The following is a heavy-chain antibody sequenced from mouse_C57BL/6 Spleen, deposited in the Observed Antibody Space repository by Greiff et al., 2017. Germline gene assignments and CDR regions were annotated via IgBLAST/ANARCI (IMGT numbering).Heavy chain of an antibody. CDR3: ARNYGSRDYVDY. D-gene: IGHD1-1*01. CDR1: GFTFSDYY. Sequence: DVKLVESEGGLVQPGSSMKLSCTASGFTFSDYYMAWVRQVPEKGLEWVANINYDGSSTYYLDSLKSRFIISRDNAKNILYLQMSSLKSEDTATYYCARNYGSRDYVDYWGQGTTLTVSS. J-gene: IGHJ2*01. CDR2: INYDGSST. V-gene: IGHV5-16*01.